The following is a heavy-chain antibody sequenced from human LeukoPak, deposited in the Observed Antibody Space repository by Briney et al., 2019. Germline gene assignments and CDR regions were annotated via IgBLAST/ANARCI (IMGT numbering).Heavy chain of an antibody. J-gene: IGHJ4*02. CDR1: GFTFSSYA. Sequence: PGGSLRLSCAASGFTFSSYAMSWVRQAPGKGLEWVSAISGSAYSTYYADSVKGRFTISRDNPKNTLYLQMNSLRAEDTAVYYCAKETVAAPPIDYWGQGALVTVSS. CDR2: ISGSAYST. V-gene: IGHV3-23*01. CDR3: AKETVAAPPIDY. D-gene: IGHD6-19*01.